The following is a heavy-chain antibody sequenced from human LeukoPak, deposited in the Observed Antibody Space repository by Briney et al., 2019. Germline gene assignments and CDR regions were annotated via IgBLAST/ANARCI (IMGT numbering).Heavy chain of an antibody. Sequence: PSETLSPTCTVSGGSISSSSYYWAWIRQPPGKGLEWIGSIYYSGSTYYNPSLKSRVTISVDTSKNQFSLKLSSVTAADTAVYYCARIDSTSWYQGAFDIWGQGTMVTVSS. V-gene: IGHV4-39*01. CDR1: GGSISSSSYY. D-gene: IGHD6-13*01. J-gene: IGHJ3*02. CDR3: ARIDSTSWYQGAFDI. CDR2: IYYSGST.